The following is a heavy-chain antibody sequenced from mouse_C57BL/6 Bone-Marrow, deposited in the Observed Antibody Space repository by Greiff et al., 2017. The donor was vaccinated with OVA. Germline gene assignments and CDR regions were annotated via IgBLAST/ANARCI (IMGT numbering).Heavy chain of an antibody. J-gene: IGHJ4*01. V-gene: IGHV1-50*01. CDR1: GYTFTSYW. CDR2: IYPSDSYT. CDR3: ARGGRYYYAMDY. Sequence: VQLQQPGAELVKPGASVKLSCKASGYTFTSYWMQWVKQRPGQGLEWIGEIYPSDSYTNYNQKFKGKATLTVDTSSSTAYMQLSSLTSEDSAVYYCARGGRYYYAMDYWGQGTSVTVSS.